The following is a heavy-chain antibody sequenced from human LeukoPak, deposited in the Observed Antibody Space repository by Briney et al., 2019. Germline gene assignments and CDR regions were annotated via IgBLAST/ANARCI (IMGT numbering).Heavy chain of an antibody. CDR3: ARANQLGIFDY. J-gene: IGHJ4*02. CDR2: IYHSGST. CDR1: GYSISSGYY. D-gene: IGHD1-14*01. Sequence: SETLSLTCTVSGYSISSGYYWGWIRQPPGKGLEWIGSIYHSGSTYYNPSLKSRVTISVDTSKNQFSLKLSSVTAADTAAYYCARANQLGIFDYWGQGTLVTVSS. V-gene: IGHV4-38-2*02.